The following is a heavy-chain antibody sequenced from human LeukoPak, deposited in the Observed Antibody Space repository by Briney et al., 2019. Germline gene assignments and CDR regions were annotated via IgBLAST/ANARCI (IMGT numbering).Heavy chain of an antibody. CDR3: ARANVDTALGYYFDY. J-gene: IGHJ4*02. V-gene: IGHV1-46*01. D-gene: IGHD5-18*01. Sequence: GASVKVSCKASGYTFTSYYMHWVRQAPGQGLEWMGIINPSGGSTSYAQKFQGRVTMTRDTSTSTVYMELSSLRSEDTAVYYCARANVDTALGYYFDYWGQGTLVTVSS. CDR2: INPSGGST. CDR1: GYTFTSYY.